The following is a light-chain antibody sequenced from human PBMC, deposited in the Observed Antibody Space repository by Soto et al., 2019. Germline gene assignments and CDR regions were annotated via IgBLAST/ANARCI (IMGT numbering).Light chain of an antibody. Sequence: QSVLTQPASVSGSPGQSITLSCTGTSSDVGGYNYVSWYQQHPGKAPKLMIYDVSNRPSGVSNRFSGSKSGNTASLTISGLQAEDEADYYCSSYTSSSTLEVVFGGGTSLTVL. CDR2: DVS. V-gene: IGLV2-14*01. J-gene: IGLJ2*01. CDR1: SSDVGGYNY. CDR3: SSYTSSSTLEVV.